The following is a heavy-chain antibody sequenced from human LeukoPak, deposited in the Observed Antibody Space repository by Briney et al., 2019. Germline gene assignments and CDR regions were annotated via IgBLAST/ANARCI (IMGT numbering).Heavy chain of an antibody. Sequence: ASVKVSCKASGYTFTSYGISWVRQAPGQGLEWMGWSSAYNGNTNYAQKLQGRVTMTNDTSTSTDYLELTRLRSDDTAVYSCACRGEVGATSSFSPYFDYWGQGTLVTVSS. J-gene: IGHJ4*02. CDR3: ACRGEVGATSSFSPYFDY. CDR1: GYTFTSYG. V-gene: IGHV1-18*01. CDR2: SSAYNGNT. D-gene: IGHD1-26*01.